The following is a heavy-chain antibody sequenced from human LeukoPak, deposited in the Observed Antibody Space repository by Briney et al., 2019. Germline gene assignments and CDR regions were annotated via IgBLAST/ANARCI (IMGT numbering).Heavy chain of an antibody. CDR3: ARHARAGLLWFGDRPVPTTRWFDP. Sequence: SETLSLTCTVSGGSISSGSYYWSWIRQPAGKGLEWIGRIYTSGSTNYNPSLKSRVTISVDTSKNQFSLKLSSVTAADTAVYYCARHARAGLLWFGDRPVPTTRWFDPWGQGTLVTVSS. D-gene: IGHD3-10*01. CDR1: GGSISSGSYY. V-gene: IGHV4-61*02. J-gene: IGHJ5*02. CDR2: IYTSGST.